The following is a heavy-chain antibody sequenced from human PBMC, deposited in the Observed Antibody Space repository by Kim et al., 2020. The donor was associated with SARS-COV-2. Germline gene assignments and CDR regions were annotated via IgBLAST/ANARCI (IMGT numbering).Heavy chain of an antibody. CDR1: GYTFSDYS. Sequence: GGSLRLSCAASGYTFSDYSMNWVRQAPGKGLEWISYISSSSSTLYADSVKGRFTMSRDNAKNSVYLQMNSLRVEDTAVYYCGRPSFYPRGQGTLVTVSS. D-gene: IGHD3-3*01. CDR2: ISSSSST. J-gene: IGHJ5*02. V-gene: IGHV3-11*06. CDR3: GRPSFYP.